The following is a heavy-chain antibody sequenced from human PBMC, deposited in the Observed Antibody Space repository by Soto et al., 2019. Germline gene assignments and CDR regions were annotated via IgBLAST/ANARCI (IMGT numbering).Heavy chain of an antibody. CDR3: ASRNGDYGRFDY. Sequence: QVQLVQSGAEVKKPGASVKVSCKASGYTFTSYDINWVRQATGQGLEWMGWMNPNSGNTDYAQKFRGRVTMTRDTSRSTAYMELSGLICEDTAVYYCASRNGDYGRFDYWGLGTLVTVSS. V-gene: IGHV1-8*01. CDR1: GYTFTSYD. CDR2: MNPNSGNT. D-gene: IGHD4-17*01. J-gene: IGHJ4*02.